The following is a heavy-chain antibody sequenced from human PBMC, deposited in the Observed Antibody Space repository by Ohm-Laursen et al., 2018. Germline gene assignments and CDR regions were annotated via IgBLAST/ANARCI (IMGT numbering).Heavy chain of an antibody. D-gene: IGHD3-16*01. CDR1: GYTFTGYY. CDR2: ITPNSGGT. J-gene: IGHJ4*02. V-gene: IGHV1-2*02. CDR3: AREAASGGGCMDD. Sequence: SVKVSCKPSGYTFTGYYTHWVRQAPGHGLECMGWITPNSGGTNSAQKFQGRVTLTRDTSNSIAYMELSRLRSEDTAVYYCAREAASGGGCMDDWGQGTLVTVSS.